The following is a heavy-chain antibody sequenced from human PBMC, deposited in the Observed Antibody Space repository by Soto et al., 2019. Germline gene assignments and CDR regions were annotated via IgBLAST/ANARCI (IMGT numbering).Heavy chain of an antibody. V-gene: IGHV1-3*01. D-gene: IGHD6-19*01. CDR2: INAGNGDT. J-gene: IGHJ4*02. CDR1: GYTFTNYA. Sequence: ASVKVSCKASGYTFTNYAIHWVRQAPGQTLEWMGWINAGNGDTNYSQKFQGRVSITRDTSATTAYMELGSLTSEDTAVYYCARDQWLVLGGDYWGQGTPVTVSS. CDR3: ARDQWLVLGGDY.